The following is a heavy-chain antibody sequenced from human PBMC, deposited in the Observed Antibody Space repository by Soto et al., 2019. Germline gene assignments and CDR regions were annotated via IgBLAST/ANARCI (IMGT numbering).Heavy chain of an antibody. D-gene: IGHD3-22*01. CDR1: GFTFSSYA. V-gene: IGHV3-23*01. CDR3: ASRPYSYDSSGYFGSPYYYYGMDV. CDR2: ISGSGGST. Sequence: GGSLRLSCAASGFTFSSYAMSWVRQAPGKXLEWVSAISGSGGSTYYADSVKGRFTISRDNSKNTLYLQMNSLRAEDTAVYYCASRPYSYDSSGYFGSPYYYYGMDVWGQGTTVTVSS. J-gene: IGHJ6*02.